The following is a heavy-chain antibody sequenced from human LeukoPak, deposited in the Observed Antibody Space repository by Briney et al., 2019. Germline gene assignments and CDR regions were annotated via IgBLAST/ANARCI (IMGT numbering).Heavy chain of an antibody. CDR3: ARGPVPAAITPAAIGDDAFDI. V-gene: IGHV4-30-2*01. Sequence: PSQTLSLTCTVSGGSISSGGYYWSWIRQPPGKGLEWIGEINHSGSTNYNPSLKSRVTISVDTSKNQFSLKLSSVTAADTAVYYCARGPVPAAITPAAIGDDAFDIWGQGTMVTVSS. J-gene: IGHJ3*02. CDR1: GGSISSGGYY. CDR2: INHSGST. D-gene: IGHD2-2*01.